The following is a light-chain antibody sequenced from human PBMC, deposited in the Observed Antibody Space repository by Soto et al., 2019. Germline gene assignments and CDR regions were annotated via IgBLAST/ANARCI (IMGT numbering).Light chain of an antibody. CDR3: QQYGSSGT. CDR1: QSVSSN. CDR2: GAS. Sequence: EIVMTQSPATLSVSPGARDPLSCRARQSVSSNLAWYQQKPGQAPRLLIYGASTRATGIPARFSGSGSGTEFTLTISRLEPEDFAVYYCQQYGSSGTFGQGTKVDI. J-gene: IGKJ1*01. V-gene: IGKV3-15*01.